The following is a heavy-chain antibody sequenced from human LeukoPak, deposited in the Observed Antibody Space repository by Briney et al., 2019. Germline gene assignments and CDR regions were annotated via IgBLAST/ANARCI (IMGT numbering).Heavy chain of an antibody. Sequence: PGGSLRLSCETSGFTLKNYWMSWLRQAPGKGLEWVSRSKYDGSTAMYAASMKGRFTISRANARGTLYLQMNSLRVDDPAVYYCAKSDWFDPCGRGILVTVSS. V-gene: IGHV3-74*03. J-gene: IGHJ5*02. CDR3: AKSDWFDP. CDR1: GFTLKNYW. CDR2: SKYDGSTA.